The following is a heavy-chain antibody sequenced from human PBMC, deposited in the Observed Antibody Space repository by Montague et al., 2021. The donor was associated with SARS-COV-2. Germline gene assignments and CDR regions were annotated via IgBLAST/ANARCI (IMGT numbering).Heavy chain of an antibody. CDR2: INSDGRNL. V-gene: IGHV3-74*01. D-gene: IGHD3-22*01. CDR3: ARDRVVGVTTNTLDI. J-gene: IGHJ3*02. Sequence: SLRLSCAASGFTLSSHWMHWVRQAPGEGLVWVSRINSDGRNLGYADSVKGRFTISRDNAQNTLYLQMNSLRAEDTAEYYCARDRVVGVTTNTLDIWGQGTMVTVSS. CDR1: GFTLSSHW.